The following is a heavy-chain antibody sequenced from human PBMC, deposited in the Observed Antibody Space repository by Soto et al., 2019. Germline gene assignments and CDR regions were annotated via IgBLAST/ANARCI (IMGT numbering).Heavy chain of an antibody. V-gene: IGHV3-23*01. CDR2: ISGSGGNT. CDR1: GGKIINYA. CDR3: AKSGGSAYNYYLDV. Sequence: RLSSGAGGGKIINYARSWVSKANGKGLEWVSTISGSGGNTYYAVSVKGRVTISRDNSKNTLYLQMNSLRAEDTAVYFCAKSGGSAYNYYLDVCGKGTTVTVSS. D-gene: IGHD3-10*01. J-gene: IGHJ6*03.